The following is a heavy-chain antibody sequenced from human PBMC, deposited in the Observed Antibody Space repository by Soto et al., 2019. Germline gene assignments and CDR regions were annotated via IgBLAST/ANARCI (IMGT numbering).Heavy chain of an antibody. J-gene: IGHJ5*02. D-gene: IGHD2-2*01. Sequence: ASVKVSCKASGYTFTSYAMHWVRQAPGQRLEWMGWINAGNGNTKYSQKFQGRVTITRDTSASTAYMELSSLRSEDTAVYYCARGQDIVVVPAAPGFWWFDPWGQGTLVTVSS. CDR3: ARGQDIVVVPAAPGFWWFDP. CDR1: GYTFTSYA. CDR2: INAGNGNT. V-gene: IGHV1-3*01.